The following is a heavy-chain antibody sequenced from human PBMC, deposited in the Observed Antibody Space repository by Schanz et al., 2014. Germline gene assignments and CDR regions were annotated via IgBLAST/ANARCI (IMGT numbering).Heavy chain of an antibody. CDR2: ISDSGDST. CDR1: GFTFSDYY. CDR3: AKVAPAATYLDS. V-gene: IGHV3-11*01. Sequence: QVQLVDSGGGLVKPGGSLRLSCAASGFTFSDYYMTWIRQAPGKGLEWVSDISDSGDSTYYADSVKGRFTISRDNAKNSLFLQMNSLSAEDTAVYYCAKVAPAATYLDSWGLGTLVTVSS. J-gene: IGHJ4*02. D-gene: IGHD2-2*01.